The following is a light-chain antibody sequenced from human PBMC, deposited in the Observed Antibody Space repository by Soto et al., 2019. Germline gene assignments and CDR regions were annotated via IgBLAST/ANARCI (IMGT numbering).Light chain of an antibody. CDR1: QSVSSSY. V-gene: IGKV3-20*01. Sequence: EIVLTQSPGTLSLSPGERATLSFRSSQSVSSSYLAWYQQKPGQAPRLLIYGASSRATVIPDRFSGSGSGTDFTLTIGRLEPQDSAMYYCQQYVISVTFGQGTRLEIK. J-gene: IGKJ5*01. CDR3: QQYVISVT. CDR2: GAS.